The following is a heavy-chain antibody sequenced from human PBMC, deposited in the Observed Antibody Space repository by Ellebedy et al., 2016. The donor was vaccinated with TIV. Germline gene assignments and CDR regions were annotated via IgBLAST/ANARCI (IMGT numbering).Heavy chain of an antibody. J-gene: IGHJ4*02. CDR1: GFTFSNYN. CDR3: ARAPLPPDY. V-gene: IGHV3-21*01. Sequence: GGSLRLSCAASGFTFSNYNMNWVRQAPGKGLEWVSSISSRSTYIYYADSVKGRFTISRDNAKNSMYLEMNSLRADDTAVYFCARAPLPPDYWGQGTLVTVSS. CDR2: ISSRSTYI.